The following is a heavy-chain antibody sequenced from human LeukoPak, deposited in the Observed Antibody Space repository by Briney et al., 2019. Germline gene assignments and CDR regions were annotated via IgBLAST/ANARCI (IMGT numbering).Heavy chain of an antibody. CDR2: TYYRSKWYN. D-gene: IGHD6-13*01. CDR1: GDSVSSNTAG. Sequence: SQTLSLTCAISGDSVSSNTAGWSWIRQSPSRGLEWLGRTYYRSKWYNDDAGSVKSRITINADTAKNQFSLQLNSVTPEDTAVYYCARDGSTTWYVTLDYWGQGTLVTVSS. J-gene: IGHJ4*02. V-gene: IGHV6-1*01. CDR3: ARDGSTTWYVTLDY.